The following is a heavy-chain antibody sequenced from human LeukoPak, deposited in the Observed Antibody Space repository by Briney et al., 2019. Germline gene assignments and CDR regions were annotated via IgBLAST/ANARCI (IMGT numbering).Heavy chain of an antibody. Sequence: GESLKISCMGSGFSFTSYWVGWVRQMPGKGLEWMGIIYPGDSDTRYSPSFQGQVTISADKSINTAYLQWSSLKASDTAMYYCARVGRVGSYYYGMDVWGQGTTVTVSS. CDR1: GFSFTSYW. V-gene: IGHV5-51*01. CDR3: ARVGRVGSYYYGMDV. J-gene: IGHJ6*02. D-gene: IGHD3-10*01. CDR2: IYPGDSDT.